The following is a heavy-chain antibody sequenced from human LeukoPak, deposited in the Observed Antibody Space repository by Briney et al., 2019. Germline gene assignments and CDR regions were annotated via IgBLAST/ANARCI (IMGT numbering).Heavy chain of an antibody. Sequence: KPSETLSLTCTVSGGSISSYYWSLIRQPAGGGLEWIGRIYTSGSTDYNPSLNSRVTMSVDTSKNQFSLKLSSVTAADTAVYYCARDRGYYDSSGYYAFDIWGQGTMVTVSS. J-gene: IGHJ3*02. CDR3: ARDRGYYDSSGYYAFDI. CDR1: GGSISSYY. D-gene: IGHD3-22*01. CDR2: IYTSGST. V-gene: IGHV4-4*07.